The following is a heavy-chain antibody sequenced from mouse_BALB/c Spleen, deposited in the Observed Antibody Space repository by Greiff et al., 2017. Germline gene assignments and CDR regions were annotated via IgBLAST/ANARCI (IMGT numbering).Heavy chain of an antibody. Sequence: VQLQESGPGLVAPSQSLSITCTVSGFSLTGYGVNWVRQPPGKGLEWLGMIWGDGSTDYNSALKSRLSISKDNSKSQVFLKMNSLQTEDTARYYCARDGGHYYGSSPGYWYFDVWGAGTTVTVSS. CDR1: GFSLTGYG. J-gene: IGHJ1*01. D-gene: IGHD1-1*01. V-gene: IGHV2-6-7*01. CDR3: ARDGGHYYGSSPGYWYFDV. CDR2: IWGDGST.